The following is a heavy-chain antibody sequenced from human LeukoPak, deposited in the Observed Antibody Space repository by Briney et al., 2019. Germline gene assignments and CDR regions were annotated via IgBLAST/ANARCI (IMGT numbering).Heavy chain of an antibody. D-gene: IGHD6-6*01. CDR3: ARGSSIVTSTIDWFDP. V-gene: IGHV1-2*02. J-gene: IGHJ5*02. CDR2: ISPNSGGT. Sequence: ASVKVSCNSSGYTFTGYYMHWVRQAPGQGLGWMGWISPNSGGTHYAQKFQGRVNMTRDTSINTAYMELSRLRSDDTAIYYCARGSSIVTSTIDWFDPWGQGALVAVSS. CDR1: GYTFTGYY.